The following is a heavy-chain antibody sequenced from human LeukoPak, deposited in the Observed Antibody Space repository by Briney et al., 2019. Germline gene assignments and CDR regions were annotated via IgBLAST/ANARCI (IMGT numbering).Heavy chain of an antibody. CDR1: GYTFTGYY. D-gene: IGHD5-12*01. Sequence: GASVKVSCKASGYTFTGYYMHWVRQAPGQGLEWMGWINPNSGGTNYAQKFQGRVTMTRDTSISTAYMELSRLRSDDTAVYYCARFEATNPYYYCMDVWGQGTTVTVSS. CDR3: ARFEATNPYYYCMDV. J-gene: IGHJ6*02. V-gene: IGHV1-2*02. CDR2: INPNSGGT.